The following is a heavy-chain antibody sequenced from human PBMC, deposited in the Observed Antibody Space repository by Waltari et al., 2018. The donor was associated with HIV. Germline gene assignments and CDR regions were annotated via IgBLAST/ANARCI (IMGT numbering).Heavy chain of an antibody. CDR3: ARDNYLTGYYYYGMDV. V-gene: IGHV4-61*02. D-gene: IGHD4-4*01. CDR2: IYTSEST. Sequence: QVQLQESGPGLVKPSQTLSLTCTVAGGSISRGSYYWSWIRQPAGRGLEWIGRIYTSESTNYSRSLKSRVTIPVATPMQQFSLKSISVTAADTAVYYFARDNYLTGYYYYGMDVWGQGTTVTVSS. CDR1: GGSISRGSYY. J-gene: IGHJ6*02.